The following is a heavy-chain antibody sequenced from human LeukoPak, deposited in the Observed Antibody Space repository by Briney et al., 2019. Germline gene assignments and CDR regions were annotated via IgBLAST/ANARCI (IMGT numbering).Heavy chain of an antibody. CDR2: TFYRSKWYI. V-gene: IGHV6-1*01. J-gene: IGHJ6*02. D-gene: IGHD5-12*01. CDR1: GDSFSSNSVA. CDR3: ARVGGSYSYGMDV. Sequence: SQTLSLTCAISGDSFSSNSVAWSWIRQSPSRGLEWLGRTFYRSKWYIDYAESVKSRISINPDTSKNQFSLQLNSVTPEDTAVYYRARVGGSYSYGMDVWGQGTTVTVSS.